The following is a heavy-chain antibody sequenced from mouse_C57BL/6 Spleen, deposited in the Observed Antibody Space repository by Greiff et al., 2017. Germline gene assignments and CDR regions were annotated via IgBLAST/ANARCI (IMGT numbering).Heavy chain of an antibody. CDR2: INPSNGGT. CDR3: ARLPSGDYYAMDD. CDR1: GYTFTSYW. Sequence: QVQLQQPGTELVKPGASVKLSCKASGYTFTSYWMHWVKQRPGQGLEWIGNINPSNGGTNYNEKFKGKATLTVDKSSSTAYMQLSSLTSEDSAVYCGARLPSGDYYAMDDWGQGTSVTVSS. D-gene: IGHD1-1*02. V-gene: IGHV1-53*01. J-gene: IGHJ4*01.